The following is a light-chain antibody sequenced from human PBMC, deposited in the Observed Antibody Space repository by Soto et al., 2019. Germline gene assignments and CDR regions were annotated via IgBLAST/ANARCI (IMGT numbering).Light chain of an antibody. J-gene: IGKJ2*01. Sequence: DIQMTQSPSSLSASVGDRVTITCRASQSISSYLNWYQQKPGKAPKLLIYAASSLQSGVPSRFSGSGSGTDFTLTISSLQPEDFATYYCQQSYSTPLYTFGQGNTLAIK. CDR2: AAS. V-gene: IGKV1-39*01. CDR1: QSISSY. CDR3: QQSYSTPLYT.